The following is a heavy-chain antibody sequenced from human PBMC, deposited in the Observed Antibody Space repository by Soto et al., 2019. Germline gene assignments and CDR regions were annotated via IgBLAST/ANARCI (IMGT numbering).Heavy chain of an antibody. CDR1: GFTFSNYA. D-gene: IGHD4-17*01. J-gene: IGHJ5*02. V-gene: IGHV3-21*01. CDR3: ARGGVYGGNSHPGWLDP. CDR2: ISSSSNYI. Sequence: GGSLRLSCAASGFTFSNYAMSWVRQAPGKGLEWVASISSSSNYIYYADSLKGRFTVSRDNAKNSLHLQVDSLRAEDTAVYYCARGGVYGGNSHPGWLDPWGQGTLVTVSS.